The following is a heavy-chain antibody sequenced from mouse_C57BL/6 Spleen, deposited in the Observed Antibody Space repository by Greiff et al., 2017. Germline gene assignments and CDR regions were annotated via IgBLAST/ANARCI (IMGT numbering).Heavy chain of an antibody. J-gene: IGHJ4*01. CDR2: IHPNSGST. V-gene: IGHV1-64*01. D-gene: IGHD1-1*01. CDR1: GYTFTSYW. CDR3: ARDDYGSSYRAMDY. Sequence: QVQLQQPGAELVKPGASVKLSCKASGYTFTSYWMHWVKQRPGQGLEWIGMIHPNSGSTNYNEKFKSKATLTVDKSSSTAYMQLSSLTSEDSAVYYCARDDYGSSYRAMDYWGQGTSVTVSS.